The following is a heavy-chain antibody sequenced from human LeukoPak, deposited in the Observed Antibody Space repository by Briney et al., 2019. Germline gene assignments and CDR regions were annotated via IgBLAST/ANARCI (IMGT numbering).Heavy chain of an antibody. CDR1: GYTFTSYG. Sequence: ASVKVSCKASGYTFTSYGISWVRQAPGQGLEWMGWISAYNGNTNYAQKLQGRVTMTTDTSTSTAYMELRSLRSDDTAVYYCARDQLRRYSSSSWGSFGPWGQGTLVTVSS. V-gene: IGHV1-18*01. D-gene: IGHD6-6*01. CDR3: ARDQLRRYSSSSWGSFGP. J-gene: IGHJ5*02. CDR2: ISAYNGNT.